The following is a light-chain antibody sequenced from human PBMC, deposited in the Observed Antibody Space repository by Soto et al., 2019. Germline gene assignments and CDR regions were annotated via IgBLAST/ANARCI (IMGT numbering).Light chain of an antibody. Sequence: DIQMTQSPSTLSASVGDRVTITCRASQSMSRALAWHQQKPGKAPKLLIYEVSSLESGVPSRFSGSGSGTEFTLTISSLQPDDFATYYCQQSYRTPYTFGQGTNLEIK. CDR1: QSMSRA. CDR3: QQSYRTPYT. V-gene: IGKV1-5*03. J-gene: IGKJ2*01. CDR2: EVS.